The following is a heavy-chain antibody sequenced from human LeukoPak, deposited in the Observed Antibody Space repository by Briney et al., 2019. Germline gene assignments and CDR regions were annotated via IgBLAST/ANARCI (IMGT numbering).Heavy chain of an antibody. CDR1: GFTFSTYS. J-gene: IGHJ6*03. D-gene: IGHD6-25*01. CDR3: ARGRGNYYYYMDV. CDR2: ISSSSSNI. V-gene: IGHV3-21*01. Sequence: NTGGSLRLSCSASGFTFSTYSMNWVRQAPGKGLEWVSSISSSSSNIYYIDSVRGRFTISRDNAKSSLYLEMNSLRAEDTAVYFCARGRGNYYYYMDVWGKGTTVTVSS.